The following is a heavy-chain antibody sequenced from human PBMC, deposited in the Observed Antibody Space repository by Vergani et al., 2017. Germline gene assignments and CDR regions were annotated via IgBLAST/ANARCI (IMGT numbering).Heavy chain of an antibody. CDR1: GFTFSSYA. J-gene: IGHJ4*02. V-gene: IGHV3-23*01. D-gene: IGHD3-3*01. CDR3: AKDTIFGVVIIGYYFDY. CDR2: ISGSGGST. Sequence: EVQLLESGGGLVQPGGSLRLSCAASGFTFSSYATSWVRQAPGKGLEWVSAISGSGGSTYYADSVKGRFTISRDNSKNTLYLQMNSLRAEDTAVYYCAKDTIFGVVIIGYYFDYWGQGTLVTVSS.